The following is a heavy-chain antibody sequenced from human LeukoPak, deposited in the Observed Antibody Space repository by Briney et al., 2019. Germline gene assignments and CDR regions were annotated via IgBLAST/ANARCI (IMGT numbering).Heavy chain of an antibody. V-gene: IGHV4-59*01. CDR2: VYYSGST. J-gene: IGHJ6*03. CDR1: GGSISTYY. D-gene: IGHD6-13*01. Sequence: SETLSLTCTVSGGSISTYYWSWIRQPPGKGLEWIGYVYYSGSTNYNPSLKSRVTISVDTSKNQFSLKLSSVTAADTAVYYCARSDSSSWGYYYYYYMDVWGKGTTVTVSS. CDR3: ARSDSSSWGYYYYYYMDV.